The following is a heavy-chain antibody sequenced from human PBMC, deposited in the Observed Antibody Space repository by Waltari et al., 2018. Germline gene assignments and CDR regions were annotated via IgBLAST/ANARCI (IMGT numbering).Heavy chain of an antibody. V-gene: IGHV3-53*01. CDR3: ARVSRFDWLPSYFDY. CDR1: GFTVSSNY. D-gene: IGHD3-9*01. Sequence: EVQLVESGGGLIQPGGSLRLSCAASGFTVSSNYMSWARQAPGKGLEWVSVIYSGGSTYYADSVKGRFTISRDNSKNTLYLQMNSLRAEDTAVYYCARVSRFDWLPSYFDYWGQGTLVTVSS. CDR2: IYSGGST. J-gene: IGHJ4*02.